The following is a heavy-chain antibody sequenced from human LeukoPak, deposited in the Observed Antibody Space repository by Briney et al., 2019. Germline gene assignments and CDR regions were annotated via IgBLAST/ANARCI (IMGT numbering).Heavy chain of an antibody. CDR1: RFTFSSYG. V-gene: IGHV3-33*01. D-gene: IGHD3-10*01. Sequence: GGSLRLSCAASRFTFSSYGMHWVRQAPGKGLEWVAVIWYDGSNKYYADSVKGRFTISRDNSKNTLYLQMNSLRAEDTAVYYCARGIDYYGSGSYPLHFQHWGQSTLVTVSS. J-gene: IGHJ1*01. CDR3: ARGIDYYGSGSYPLHFQH. CDR2: IWYDGSNK.